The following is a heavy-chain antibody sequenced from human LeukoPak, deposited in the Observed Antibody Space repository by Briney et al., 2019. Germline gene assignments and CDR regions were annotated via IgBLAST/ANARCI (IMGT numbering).Heavy chain of an antibody. Sequence: GGSLRLSCAASGFTFSNAWMSWVRQAPGKGLEWVGRIKSKTDGGTTDYAAPVKGRLTISRDDSKNTLYLQMNSLKTEDTAVYYCTAYYYDSSGYAKDYWGQGTLVTVSS. D-gene: IGHD3-22*01. CDR1: GFTFSNAW. CDR3: TAYYYDSSGYAKDY. CDR2: IKSKTDGGTT. V-gene: IGHV3-15*01. J-gene: IGHJ4*02.